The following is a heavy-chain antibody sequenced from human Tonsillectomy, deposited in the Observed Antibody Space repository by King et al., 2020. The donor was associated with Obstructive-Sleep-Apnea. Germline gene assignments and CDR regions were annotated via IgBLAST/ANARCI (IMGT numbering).Heavy chain of an antibody. D-gene: IGHD6-13*01. CDR2: ISWDGSST. Sequence: VQLVESGGVVVLPGGSLRLSCAASGFTFDDYAMHWVRQAPGKGLEWVSLISWDGSSTYYADSVKGRFTISRDSSKNSLYLQKNSLRVEDTALYYCAKPYGSTWYYFDYWGQGTPVTVSS. CDR3: AKPYGSTWYYFDY. CDR1: GFTFDDYA. V-gene: IGHV3-43D*03. J-gene: IGHJ4*02.